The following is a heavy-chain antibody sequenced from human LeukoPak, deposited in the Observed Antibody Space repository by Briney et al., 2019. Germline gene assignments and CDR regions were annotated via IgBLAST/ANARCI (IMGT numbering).Heavy chain of an antibody. J-gene: IGHJ4*02. D-gene: IGHD6-6*01. Sequence: GGSLRLSCAASGFRFNNFAMSWVRQAPGKGLQWVAGISGIGDNTYYADSVRGRFIISRDNSKNSLYLQLNSLRAEDTAVYYCTSSSYWGQGTLVTVSS. CDR3: TSSSY. CDR1: GFRFNNFA. V-gene: IGHV3-23*01. CDR2: ISGIGDNT.